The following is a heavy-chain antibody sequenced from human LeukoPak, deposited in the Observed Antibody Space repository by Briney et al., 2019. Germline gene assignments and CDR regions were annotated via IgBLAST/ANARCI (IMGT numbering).Heavy chain of an antibody. CDR2: INHSGST. J-gene: IGHJ4*02. CDR1: GGSFSGYY. CDR3: ARGLNISGASFDY. V-gene: IGHV4-34*01. Sequence: SETLSLTCAVYGGSFSGYYWSWIRQPPGKGLEWIGEINHSGSTNYNPSLKSRVTISVDTSKNQFSLKLSSVTAADTAVYYCARGLNISGASFDYWGQGTLVTVSS. D-gene: IGHD1-20*01.